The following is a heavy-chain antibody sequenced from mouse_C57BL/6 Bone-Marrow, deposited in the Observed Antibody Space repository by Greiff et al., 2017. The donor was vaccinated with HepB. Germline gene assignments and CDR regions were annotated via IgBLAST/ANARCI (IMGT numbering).Heavy chain of an antibody. CDR2: IYPGSGST. D-gene: IGHD2-1*01. Sequence: VQLQQPGAELVKPGASVKMSCKASGYTFTSYWITWVKQRPGQGLEWIGDIYPGSGSTNYNEKFKSKATLTVDTSSSTAYMQLSSLTSEDSAVYYCARSGHYTRGLEYFDVWGTGTTVTVSS. J-gene: IGHJ1*03. CDR3: ARSGHYTRGLEYFDV. CDR1: GYTFTSYW. V-gene: IGHV1-55*01.